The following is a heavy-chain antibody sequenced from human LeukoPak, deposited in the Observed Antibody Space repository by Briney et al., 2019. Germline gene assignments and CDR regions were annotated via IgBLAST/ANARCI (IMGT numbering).Heavy chain of an antibody. V-gene: IGHV3-21*01. D-gene: IGHD6-13*01. Sequence: PGGSLRLSCAASGFTFSSYSVNWVRQAPGKGLEWVSSISSSSSYIYYADSVKGRFTISRDNAKNSLYLQMNSLRAEDTAVYYCARVVDRYGAAADPKASKYYYYYMDVWGKGTTVTVSS. J-gene: IGHJ6*03. CDR2: ISSSSSYI. CDR3: ARVVDRYGAAADPKASKYYYYYMDV. CDR1: GFTFSSYS.